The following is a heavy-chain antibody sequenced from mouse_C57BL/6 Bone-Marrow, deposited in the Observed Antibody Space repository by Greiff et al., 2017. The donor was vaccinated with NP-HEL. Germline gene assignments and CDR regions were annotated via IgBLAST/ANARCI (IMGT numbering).Heavy chain of an antibody. Sequence: VQLQQSGPELVKPGASVKISCKASGYTFTDYYMNWVKQSHGKSLEWIGDINPNNGGTSYNQKFKGKATLTVDKSSSTAYMELRSLTSEDSAVYYCARGDLGVVARDWYFDVWGTGTTVTVSS. CDR3: ARGDLGVVARDWYFDV. CDR2: INPNNGGT. D-gene: IGHD1-1*01. V-gene: IGHV1-26*01. CDR1: GYTFTDYY. J-gene: IGHJ1*03.